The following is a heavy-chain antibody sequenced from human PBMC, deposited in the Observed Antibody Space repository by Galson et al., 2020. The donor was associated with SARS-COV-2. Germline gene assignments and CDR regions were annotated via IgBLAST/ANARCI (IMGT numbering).Heavy chain of an antibody. D-gene: IGHD6-19*01. CDR3: VRRGRLAVAGILNYLDH. V-gene: IGHV1-46*03. CDR1: GYSFSNYH. J-gene: IGHJ4*01. Sequence: ASVKVSCKASGYSFSNYHIHWVRQTPGQGLEWMGIIDPDGGSTTYAPNFRGRVTMTRDTHTSTVYMDLSSLRSEDTAVYYCVRRGRLAVAGILNYLDHWGHGTLVTVSS. CDR2: IDPDGGST.